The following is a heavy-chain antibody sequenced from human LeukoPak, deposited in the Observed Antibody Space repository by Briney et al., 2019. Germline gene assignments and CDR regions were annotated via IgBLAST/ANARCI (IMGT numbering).Heavy chain of an antibody. Sequence: KPSETLSLTCTVSGGSISSYYWSWIRQPAGKGLEWIGRIYTSGSTNYNPSLKSRVTMSVDTSKNQSSRKLSSVTAADTAVYYCAREEEQWLVPIRYVWFDPWGQGTLVTVSS. J-gene: IGHJ5*02. V-gene: IGHV4-4*07. D-gene: IGHD6-19*01. CDR1: GGSISSYY. CDR2: IYTSGST. CDR3: AREEEQWLVPIRYVWFDP.